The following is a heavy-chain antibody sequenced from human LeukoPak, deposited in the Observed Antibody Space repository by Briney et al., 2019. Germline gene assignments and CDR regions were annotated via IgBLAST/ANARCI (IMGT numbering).Heavy chain of an antibody. CDR2: INHTGST. CDR3: ARGPVRLARPYDY. D-gene: IGHD3-9*01. CDR1: GGSLSGAY. V-gene: IGHV4-34*01. J-gene: IGHJ4*02. Sequence: SETLSLTCTVQGGSLSGAYWTWIRQPPGKGLEWIGEINHTGSTNYNPSFKSRVTMSADTPKNQFSLNLTSVTAADTALYYCARGPVRLARPYDYWGQGTLVTVSS.